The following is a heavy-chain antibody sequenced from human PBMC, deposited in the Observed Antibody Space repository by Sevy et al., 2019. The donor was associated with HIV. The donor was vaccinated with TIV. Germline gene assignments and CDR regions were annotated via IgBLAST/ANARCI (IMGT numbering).Heavy chain of an antibody. CDR3: ARVTTYFDD. CDR2: ISSGGNIT. J-gene: IGHJ4*02. CDR1: GFTFSNYE. D-gene: IGHD2-21*02. Sequence: GGSLRLSCAAPGFTFSNYEMNWVRQAPGKGLEWVSYISSGGNITYYADSVKGRFTIPRDNAENSLSLQMNSLRAEDTAVFYCARVTTYFDDWGRGTLVTVSS. V-gene: IGHV3-48*03.